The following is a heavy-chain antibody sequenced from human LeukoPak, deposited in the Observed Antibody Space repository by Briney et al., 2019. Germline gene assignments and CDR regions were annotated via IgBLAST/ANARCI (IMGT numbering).Heavy chain of an antibody. CDR2: IRSKAYGGTT. CDR1: GFTFGDYA. J-gene: IGHJ4*02. CDR3: TRDAAHLRH. Sequence: GGSLRLSCTASGFTFGDYAMSWVRQAPGKGLEWVGFIRSKAYGGTTEYAASVKGRFTISRDDSKSIAYLQMNSLKTEDTAVYYCTRDAAHLRHWGQGTLVTVSS. D-gene: IGHD6-13*01. V-gene: IGHV3-49*04.